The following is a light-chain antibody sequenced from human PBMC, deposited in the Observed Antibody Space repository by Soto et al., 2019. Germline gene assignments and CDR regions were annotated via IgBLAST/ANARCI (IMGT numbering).Light chain of an antibody. Sequence: ENVLTQSPGTLSLSPGERATLSCRASQSVSSNYLAWYQQKPGQAPRRFIYGASSRATGIPDRFSGSGSGTDCTLTISRLEPEDFAVYSCHQYGSSPLTFGGGTKVEIK. J-gene: IGKJ4*01. CDR2: GAS. CDR3: HQYGSSPLT. CDR1: QSVSSNY. V-gene: IGKV3-20*01.